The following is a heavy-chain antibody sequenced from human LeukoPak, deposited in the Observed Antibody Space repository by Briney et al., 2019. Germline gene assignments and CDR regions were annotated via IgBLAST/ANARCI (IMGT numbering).Heavy chain of an antibody. CDR2: IDQDGSEK. J-gene: IGHJ4*02. CDR3: ARDAYLSGWYLMDY. V-gene: IGHV3-7*01. Sequence: GGSLRLSCAASGFTFSRYWMSWVRQAPGKGLEWVANIDQDGSEKYYVDSVKGRFTISRDNAKNSLYLQMNSLRVEDTAVYYCARDAYLSGWYLMDYWGQGTLVTVSS. D-gene: IGHD6-19*01. CDR1: GFTFSRYW.